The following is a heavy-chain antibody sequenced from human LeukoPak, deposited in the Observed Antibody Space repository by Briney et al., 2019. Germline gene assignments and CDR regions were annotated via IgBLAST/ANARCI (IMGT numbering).Heavy chain of an antibody. CDR3: AKGVEMATADLDY. V-gene: IGHV3-30*18. CDR2: ISYDGSNK. D-gene: IGHD5-24*01. CDR1: GFTFSTYG. Sequence: TGGSLRLSCAASGFTFSTYGMHWVRQAPGKGLEWVAVISYDGSNKYYADSVKGRFTISRDNSKNTLYLQMNSLRAEDTAVYYCAKGVEMATADLDYWGQGTLVTVSS. J-gene: IGHJ4*02.